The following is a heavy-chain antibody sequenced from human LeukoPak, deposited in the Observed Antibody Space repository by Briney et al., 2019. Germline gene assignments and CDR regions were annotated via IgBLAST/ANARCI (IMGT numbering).Heavy chain of an antibody. J-gene: IGHJ4*02. CDR1: GITLSSLL. V-gene: IGHV3-7*02. D-gene: IGHD6-19*01. CDR2: IKQDGSET. Sequence: GSLRLFCAGSGITLSSLLMGWVRQASGKGLGWVANIKQDGSETYYVDSVKGRFTISRDNAKNSLYLQMNSLRAEDTAVYYCARWGYTNGWFYFENWGQGTLVTVSS. CDR3: ARWGYTNGWFYFEN.